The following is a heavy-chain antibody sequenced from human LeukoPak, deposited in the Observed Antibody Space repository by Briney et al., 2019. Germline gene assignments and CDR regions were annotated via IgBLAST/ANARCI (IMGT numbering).Heavy chain of an antibody. J-gene: IGHJ4*02. Sequence: GGSLRLSCAASGFTFSIYAMSWVRQAPGKGLEWVSAISGSGGSTYYADSVKGRFTISRDNSKNTLYLQMNSLRAEDTAVYYCAKGGGYSSSWTIFDYWGQGTLVTVSS. CDR3: AKGGGYSSSWTIFDY. CDR2: ISGSGGST. D-gene: IGHD6-13*01. V-gene: IGHV3-23*01. CDR1: GFTFSIYA.